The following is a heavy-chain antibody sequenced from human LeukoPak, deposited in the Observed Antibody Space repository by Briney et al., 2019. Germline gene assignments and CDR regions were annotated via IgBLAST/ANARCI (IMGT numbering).Heavy chain of an antibody. D-gene: IGHD5-12*01. CDR2: ITNSGGNT. V-gene: IGHV3-23*01. Sequence: GGSLRLSCAASGFTFTSYAMSWVRQAPGKGLEWVAGITNSGGNTYYADSVKGRFTISRDNSKSTLYLQMNSLRAEDTAVFYCAKGGQTDRFDYWGQGALVTVSS. CDR3: AKGGQTDRFDY. CDR1: GFTFTSYA. J-gene: IGHJ4*02.